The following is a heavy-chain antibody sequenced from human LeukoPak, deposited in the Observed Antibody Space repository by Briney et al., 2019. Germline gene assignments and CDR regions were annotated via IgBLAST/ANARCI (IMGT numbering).Heavy chain of an antibody. Sequence: GGSLRLSCAASGFIFSHHGMTWVRQAPGKGLEWVSAISGSGGSTYYADSVKGRFTISRDNSKNTLYLQMNSLRAEDTAVYYCARDSSFGAVAGFFDYWGQGTLVTVSS. CDR2: ISGSGGST. D-gene: IGHD6-19*01. J-gene: IGHJ4*02. CDR1: GFIFSHHG. CDR3: ARDSSFGAVAGFFDY. V-gene: IGHV3-23*01.